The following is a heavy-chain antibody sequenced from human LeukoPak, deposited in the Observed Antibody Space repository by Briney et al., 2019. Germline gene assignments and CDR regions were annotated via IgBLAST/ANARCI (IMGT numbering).Heavy chain of an antibody. CDR2: IYSGGST. J-gene: IGHJ4*02. V-gene: IGHV3-53*01. Sequence: GGSLRLSCAASGFTFSSYSMNWVRQAPGKGLEWVSVIYSGGSTYYADSVKGRFTISRDNSKNTLYLQMNSLRAEDTAVYYCARGNDYFDYWGQGTLVTVSS. CDR1: GFTFSSYS. CDR3: ARGNDYFDY.